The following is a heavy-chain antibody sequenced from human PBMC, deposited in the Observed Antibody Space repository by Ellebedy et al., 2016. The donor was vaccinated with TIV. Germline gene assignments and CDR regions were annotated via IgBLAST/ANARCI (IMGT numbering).Heavy chain of an antibody. D-gene: IGHD5-18*01. V-gene: IGHV4-59*11. J-gene: IGHJ2*01. CDR3: ARGWVQLWNTGYWYFDL. CDR2: IYDSGST. Sequence: SETLSLTCTVSGGSISSHYWSWIRQPPGKGLEWIGYIYDSGSTNYNPSLKSRVTISVDTSKNHFSLKLSSVTAADTAVYYCARGWVQLWNTGYWYFDLWGRGTLVTVSS. CDR1: GGSISSHY.